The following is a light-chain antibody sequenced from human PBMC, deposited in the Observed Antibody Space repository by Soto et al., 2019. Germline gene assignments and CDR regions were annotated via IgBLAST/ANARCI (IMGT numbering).Light chain of an antibody. CDR2: DAS. V-gene: IGKV3-11*01. CDR1: QSVSSR. Sequence: EIVLTQSPSTLSVSPGERVTLSCRASQSVSSRLAWYHQKPGQSPRLLIYDASRRATGIPARFSGSGSGADFTLTISTLEPEDFAVYYCQQRSSWPITFGQGTRLEIK. J-gene: IGKJ5*01. CDR3: QQRSSWPIT.